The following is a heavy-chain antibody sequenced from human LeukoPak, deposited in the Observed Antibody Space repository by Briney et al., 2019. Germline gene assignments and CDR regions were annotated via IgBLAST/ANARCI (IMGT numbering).Heavy chain of an antibody. CDR1: GFTFSSYE. J-gene: IGHJ4*02. D-gene: IGHD3-10*01. Sequence: GGSLRLSCAASGFTFSSYEMNWVRQAPGKGLEWVSYISSSGDTIYYADSVKGRFTISRDNAKNSLYLQMNSLRAEDTAVYYCARGLKGYGSGSYYIGHSLDYWGQGTLVTVSS. V-gene: IGHV3-48*03. CDR2: ISSSGDTI. CDR3: ARGLKGYGSGSYYIGHSLDY.